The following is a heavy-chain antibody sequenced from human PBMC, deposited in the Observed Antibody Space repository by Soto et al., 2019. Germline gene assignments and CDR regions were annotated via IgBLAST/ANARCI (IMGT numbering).Heavy chain of an antibody. V-gene: IGHV3-30*18. Sequence: PGGSLRLSCAASGFTFRSYGMHWVRQAPGKGLEWVAVISYDGNNKYYADSVKGRLTISRDNSKNTVSLRMNSLRVEDTAVYYCAKERTRHFDYWGQGIPVTVSS. CDR2: ISYDGNNK. CDR3: AKERTRHFDY. J-gene: IGHJ4*02. D-gene: IGHD1-1*01. CDR1: GFTFRSYG.